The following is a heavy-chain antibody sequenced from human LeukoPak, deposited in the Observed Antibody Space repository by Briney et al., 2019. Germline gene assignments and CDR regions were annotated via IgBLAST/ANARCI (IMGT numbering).Heavy chain of an antibody. D-gene: IGHD2-2*01. CDR2: ISSSSSYI. J-gene: IGHJ4*02. Sequence: PGGSLRLSCAASGFTFSSYSMNWVRQAPGKGLEWVSSISSSSSYIYYADSVKGRFTISRDNSKNTLYLHMNSLRAEDTAVYYCAKGPHIVVVPADYFDYWDQGTLVTVSS. CDR3: AKGPHIVVVPADYFDY. CDR1: GFTFSSYS. V-gene: IGHV3-21*04.